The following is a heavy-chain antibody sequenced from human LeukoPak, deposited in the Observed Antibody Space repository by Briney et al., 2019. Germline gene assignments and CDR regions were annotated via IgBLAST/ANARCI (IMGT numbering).Heavy chain of an antibody. J-gene: IGHJ6*02. D-gene: IGHD6-19*01. CDR2: INTNTGNP. V-gene: IGHV7-4-1*02. CDR1: GYTFTGYY. CDR3: ARCSSGWYAGGMDV. Sequence: GASVKVSCKASGYTFTGYYMHWVRQAPGQGLEWMGWINTNTGNPTYGQGFTGRFVFSLDTSVSTAYLQISSLKAEDTAVYYCARCSSGWYAGGMDVWGQGTTVTVSS.